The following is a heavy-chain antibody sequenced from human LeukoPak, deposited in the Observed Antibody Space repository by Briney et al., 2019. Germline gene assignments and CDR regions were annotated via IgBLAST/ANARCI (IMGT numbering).Heavy chain of an antibody. J-gene: IGHJ5*02. CDR1: GGSISSGGYY. V-gene: IGHV4-31*03. CDR2: IYYSGST. D-gene: IGHD6-13*01. CDR3: ASGGYSCSWYGEYWFDP. Sequence: SETLSLTCTVSGGSISSGGYYWSWIRQHPGKGLEWIGYIYYSGSTYYNPSLKSRVTISVDTSKNQFSLKLSSVTAADTAVYYCASGGYSCSWYGEYWFDPWGQGTLVTVSS.